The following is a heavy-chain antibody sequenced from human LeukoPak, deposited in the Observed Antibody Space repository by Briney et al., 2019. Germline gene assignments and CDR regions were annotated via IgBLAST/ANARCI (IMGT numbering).Heavy chain of an antibody. D-gene: IGHD4-17*01. Sequence: SVKVSCKTSGGTFNNSAISWVRQAPGQGLEWLGGIMPLFGTAGYAQKFQGRVTITKDESTSTVYLELTSLTSDDTAVYYCARDVHGDYGSGWFDPWGQGTLVSVSS. CDR1: GGTFNNSA. CDR3: ARDVHGDYGSGWFDP. CDR2: IMPLFGTA. J-gene: IGHJ5*02. V-gene: IGHV1-69*05.